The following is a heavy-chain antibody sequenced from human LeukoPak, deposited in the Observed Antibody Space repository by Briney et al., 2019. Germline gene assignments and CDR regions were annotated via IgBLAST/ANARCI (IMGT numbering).Heavy chain of an antibody. D-gene: IGHD5-18*01. CDR3: ARHAGYGPLEV. Sequence: SETLSLTCTVSAGSITSSTYFWAWLRQPPGEGLEWIGNIYYDGTTDYNPSFKSRVTMSVDTSNNQFSLQVNSVNAADTAVYYCARHAGYGPLEVWGQGTMVTVSS. CDR2: IYYDGTT. CDR1: AGSITSSTYF. V-gene: IGHV4-39*01. J-gene: IGHJ3*01.